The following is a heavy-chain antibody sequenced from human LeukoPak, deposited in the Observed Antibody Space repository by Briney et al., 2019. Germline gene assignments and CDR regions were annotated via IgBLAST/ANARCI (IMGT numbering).Heavy chain of an antibody. CDR3: ARLGYPSCMGV. D-gene: IGHD2-15*01. J-gene: IGHJ6*02. CDR2: IIQDSSEK. CDR1: GFTFSRYW. V-gene: IGHV3-7*05. Sequence: GGSLRLSCAASGFTFSRYWMGWVRQAPGKGLDLVPNIIQDSSEKYYVYSLKGLFTISRDNATNSLYLQMNSLRVEDTAVYYCARLGYPSCMGVWGQGTTVTFSS.